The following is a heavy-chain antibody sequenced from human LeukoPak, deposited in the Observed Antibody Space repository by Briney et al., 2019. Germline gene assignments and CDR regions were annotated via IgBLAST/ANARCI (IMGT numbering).Heavy chain of an antibody. CDR3: ASNRIDYYDSSVEY. D-gene: IGHD3-22*01. V-gene: IGHV1-2*02. CDR1: GYTFTGYY. J-gene: IGHJ4*02. CDR2: INPNSGGT. Sequence: ASVKVSCKASGYTFTGYYMHWVRQAPGQGLEWMGWINPNSGGTNFAQKFQGRVTMTRDTSISTAYMELNRLRSDDTAVYYCASNRIDYYDSSVEYWGQGTLVTVSS.